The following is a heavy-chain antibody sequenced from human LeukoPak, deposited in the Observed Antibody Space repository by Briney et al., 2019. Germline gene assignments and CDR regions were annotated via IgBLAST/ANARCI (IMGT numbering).Heavy chain of an antibody. CDR3: ARHFGSGWYPLYFDY. Sequence: GSLRLSCAASGFTFSSYSMNWIRQPPGKGLEWIGEINHSGSTNYNPSLKSRVTISVDTSKNQFSLKLSSVTAADTAVYYCARHFGSGWYPLYFDYWGQGTLVTVSS. J-gene: IGHJ4*02. CDR2: INHSGST. CDR1: GFTFSSYS. D-gene: IGHD6-19*01. V-gene: IGHV4-34*01.